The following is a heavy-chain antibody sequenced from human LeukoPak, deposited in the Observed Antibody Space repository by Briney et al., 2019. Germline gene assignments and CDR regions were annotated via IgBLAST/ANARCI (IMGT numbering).Heavy chain of an antibody. CDR2: IRSKAYCGTT. Sequence: GGSLRLSCTASGFTFGDYAMSWVRQAPGKGLEWVGFIRSKAYCGTTEYAASVKGRFTISRDDSKSIAYLQMNSLKTEDTAVYYCTREAGTYYDILTGYGWEDYWGQGTLVTVSS. V-gene: IGHV3-49*04. CDR3: TREAGTYYDILTGYGWEDY. J-gene: IGHJ4*02. CDR1: GFTFGDYA. D-gene: IGHD3-9*01.